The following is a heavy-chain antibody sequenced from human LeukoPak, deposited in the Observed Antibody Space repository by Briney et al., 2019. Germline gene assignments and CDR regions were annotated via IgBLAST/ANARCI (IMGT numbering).Heavy chain of an antibody. CDR1: GYSFTSNY. J-gene: IGHJ4*02. Sequence: ASVKVSCKASGYSFTSNYIHWVRQAPGQGLEWMGMIYPRDGSTSYAQNFQGRVTITRDSSASTVYTDLSSLTSEDTAVYYCARGIWSARTVDYYLDSWGQGTLVTVSS. CDR2: IYPRDGST. CDR3: ARGIWSARTVDYYLDS. D-gene: IGHD1-26*01. V-gene: IGHV1-46*01.